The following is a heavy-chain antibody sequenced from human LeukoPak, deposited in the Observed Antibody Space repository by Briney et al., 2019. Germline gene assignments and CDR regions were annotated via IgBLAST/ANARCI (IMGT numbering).Heavy chain of an antibody. V-gene: IGHV3-30*04. J-gene: IGHJ4*02. CDR1: GFTFSSYA. D-gene: IGHD2-15*01. Sequence: GGSLRLSCAASGFTFSSYAMHWVRQAPGKGLEWVAVISYDGSNKYYADSVKGRFTISRDNSKNTLYLQMNSLRAEDTAVYYCATGYCSGGSCYITFGYWGQGTLVTVSS. CDR3: ATGYCSGGSCYITFGY. CDR2: ISYDGSNK.